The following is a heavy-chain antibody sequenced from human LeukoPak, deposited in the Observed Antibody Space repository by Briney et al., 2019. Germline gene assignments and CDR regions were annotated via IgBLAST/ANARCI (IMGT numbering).Heavy chain of an antibody. CDR2: ISGSGGST. CDR3: AKDYYITMIVVVPNFDY. Sequence: GGSLRLSCAASGFTFSSYAMSWVRQAPGKGLEWVSAISGSGGSTYYADSVKGRFTISRDNSKNTLYLQMNSLRAEDTAVYYCAKDYYITMIVVVPNFDYWGQGTLVTVSS. D-gene: IGHD3-22*01. CDR1: GFTFSSYA. V-gene: IGHV3-23*01. J-gene: IGHJ4*02.